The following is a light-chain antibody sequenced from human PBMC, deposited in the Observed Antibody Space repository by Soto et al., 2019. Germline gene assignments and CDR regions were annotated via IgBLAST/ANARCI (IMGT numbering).Light chain of an antibody. CDR2: EAS. CDR3: HQRSNWPIT. J-gene: IGKJ5*01. CDR1: QTVSSS. V-gene: IGKV3-11*01. Sequence: EIVLTQSPATLSLSPGERATLSCRASQTVSSSLAWYQQKPGQAPRLLIYEASNRATGIPARFSGSGSGADFTLTISSLEPEDFAVYYCHQRSNWPITFGQGTRLEI.